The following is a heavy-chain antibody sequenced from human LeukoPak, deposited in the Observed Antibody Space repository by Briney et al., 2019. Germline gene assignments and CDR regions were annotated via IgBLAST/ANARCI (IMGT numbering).Heavy chain of an antibody. J-gene: IGHJ4*02. CDR2: VYKTGHT. D-gene: IGHD3-10*01. CDR3: APHRFGEPHFEY. Sequence: SETLSLTRTVSDNSISSFYWSWIRQPPGKGLEWIGFVYKTGHTNYNPSLKSRVAISLDGSKSQVSLRLTSVTAADTAVYYCAPHRFGEPHFEYWGRGTLVSVSS. V-gene: IGHV4-59*08. CDR1: DNSISSFY.